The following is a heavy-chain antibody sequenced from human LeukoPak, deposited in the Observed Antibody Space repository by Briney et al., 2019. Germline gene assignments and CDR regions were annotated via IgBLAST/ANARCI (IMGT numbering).Heavy chain of an antibody. Sequence: SETLSLTCSVDGGSFTGYYWTWIRQAPGKGLEWIGEINHRQSSNYNPSLKSRVTLSIDTSKKQSSLQLTSLTAADTAVYYCARVTGYGGDSLRYWGQGSPVTVSS. CDR2: INHRQSS. V-gene: IGHV4-34*01. CDR1: GGSFTGYY. CDR3: ARVTGYGGDSLRY. D-gene: IGHD4-23*01. J-gene: IGHJ4*02.